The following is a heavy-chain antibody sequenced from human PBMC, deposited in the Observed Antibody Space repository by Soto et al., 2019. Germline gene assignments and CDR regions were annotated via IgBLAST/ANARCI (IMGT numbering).Heavy chain of an antibody. V-gene: IGHV3-23*01. CDR2: INSSGDNT. CDR1: GFTFRSYA. J-gene: IGHJ6*03. Sequence: GGSLRLSCAASGFTFRSYAMSWVRQAPGKGLEWVSIINSSGDNTYYADSVKGRFTISRDNSKSTLYLQVSSLRAEDTAVYYCAKVTFYYYYMDAWGKGTTVTVSS. D-gene: IGHD3-16*01. CDR3: AKVTFYYYYMDA.